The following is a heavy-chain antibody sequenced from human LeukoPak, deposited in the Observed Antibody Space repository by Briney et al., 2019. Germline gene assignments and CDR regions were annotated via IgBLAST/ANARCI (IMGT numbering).Heavy chain of an antibody. CDR3: ARAVNWFDP. CDR2: VYYSGST. Sequence: PSETLSLTCTVSGGSISSYYWSWIRQPPGKGLEWIGYVYYSGSTNYNPSLKSRVTISVDTSKNQFSLKLSSVTAADTAVYYCARAVNWFDPWGQGTLVTVSS. CDR1: GGSISSYY. V-gene: IGHV4-59*01. J-gene: IGHJ5*02.